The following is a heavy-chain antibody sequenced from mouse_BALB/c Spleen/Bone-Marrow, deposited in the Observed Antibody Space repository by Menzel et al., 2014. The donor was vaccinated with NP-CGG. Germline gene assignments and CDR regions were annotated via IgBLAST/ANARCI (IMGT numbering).Heavy chain of an antibody. Sequence: VQLQQSGPELVKPGASVKIPCKASGYTFTDYNMDWAKQSHGKSLEWIGNINPNNGDTSYNQRFRGKATLTVDKSSSTAYMELRSLTSEDTAVYYCARTGYYTLFAYWGQGTLVTVSA. CDR3: ARTGYYTLFAY. V-gene: IGHV1-18*01. J-gene: IGHJ3*01. D-gene: IGHD2-3*01. CDR1: GYTFTDYN. CDR2: INPNNGDT.